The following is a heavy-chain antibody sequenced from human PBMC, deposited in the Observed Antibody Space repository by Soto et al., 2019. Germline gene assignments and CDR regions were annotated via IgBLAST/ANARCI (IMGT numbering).Heavy chain of an antibody. Sequence: PGESLKISCEGSGYTFTSYYIVWVRQMPGKGLEWMGIIFPGDSDTRYSPSFQGQVTISADKSINTAYLQWSGLKASDTAIYYCARSLGTTSYPDAFDIWGQGTMVTVSS. D-gene: IGHD1-1*01. CDR1: GYTFTSYY. V-gene: IGHV5-51*01. CDR2: IFPGDSDT. CDR3: ARSLGTTSYPDAFDI. J-gene: IGHJ3*02.